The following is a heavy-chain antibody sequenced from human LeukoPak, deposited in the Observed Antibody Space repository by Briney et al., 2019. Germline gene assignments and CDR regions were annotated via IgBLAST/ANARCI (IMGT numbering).Heavy chain of an antibody. CDR2: IYHSGST. J-gene: IGHJ3*02. CDR1: GYSISSGYY. CDR3: ARQQRDFWSGYHPHAFDI. D-gene: IGHD3-3*01. V-gene: IGHV4-38-2*01. Sequence: SETLSLTCAASGYSISSGYYWGWIRQPPGKGLEWIGSIYHSGSTYYNPSLKSRVTISVDTSKNQFSLKLSSVTAADTAVYYCARQQRDFWSGYHPHAFDIWGQGTMVTVSS.